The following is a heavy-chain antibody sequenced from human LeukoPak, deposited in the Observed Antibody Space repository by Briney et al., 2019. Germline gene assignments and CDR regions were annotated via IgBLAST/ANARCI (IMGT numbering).Heavy chain of an antibody. CDR3: ARVVRVTVVFDY. J-gene: IGHJ4*02. Sequence: SETLSLTCTVSGGSISSYYWSWIRQPPGKGLEWIGYIYYSGSTNYNPSLKSRVTISVDTSKNQFSLKLSSVTAADTAVYYCARVVRVTVVFDYWGQGTLVTVSS. D-gene: IGHD2-2*01. CDR1: GGSISSYY. CDR2: IYYSGST. V-gene: IGHV4-59*08.